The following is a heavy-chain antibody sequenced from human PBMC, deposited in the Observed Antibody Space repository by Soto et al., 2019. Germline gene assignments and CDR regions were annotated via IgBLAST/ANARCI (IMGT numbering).Heavy chain of an antibody. CDR3: AKHLMTTVTKGALDY. CDR2: ISRSSATT. J-gene: IGHJ4*02. V-gene: IGHV3-23*01. CDR1: GFTFSTNA. D-gene: IGHD4-17*01. Sequence: GGSLRLSCAASGFTFSTNAMTWVRQAPGKGLEWVSAISRSSATTYYADSVEGRFTISRDNSKNTLYLQMNSLSAADTAVYFCAKHLMTTVTKGALDYWGQGTLVTVSS.